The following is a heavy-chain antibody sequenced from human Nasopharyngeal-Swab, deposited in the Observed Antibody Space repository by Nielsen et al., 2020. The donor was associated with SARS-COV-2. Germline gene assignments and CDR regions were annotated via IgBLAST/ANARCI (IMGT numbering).Heavy chain of an antibody. CDR3: AREKTTVASDY. J-gene: IGHJ4*02. D-gene: IGHD4-23*01. CDR2: ISSSRSYI. CDR1: GFTFSSYS. Sequence: GESLKISCAASGFTFSSYSMNWVRQAPGKGLEWVSSISSSRSYIYYADSVKGRFTISRDNAKNSLYLQMNSLRAEDTAVYYCAREKTTVASDYWGQGTLVTVSS. V-gene: IGHV3-21*01.